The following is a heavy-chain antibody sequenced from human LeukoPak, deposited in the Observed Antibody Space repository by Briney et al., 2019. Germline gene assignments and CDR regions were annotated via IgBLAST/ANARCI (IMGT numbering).Heavy chain of an antibody. V-gene: IGHV3-43*02. CDR3: AKVRPTRFVESSGWLELGY. D-gene: IGHD6-19*01. Sequence: GGSLILSCAASGFTFDDYAMHWVRQAPGKGLEWVSLISGDGSRTYYADSVKGRFTISRDNSKNSLYLQMNSLRTEDTAFYYCAKVRPTRFVESSGWLELGYWGQGTLVTVSS. CDR1: GFTFDDYA. CDR2: ISGDGSRT. J-gene: IGHJ4*02.